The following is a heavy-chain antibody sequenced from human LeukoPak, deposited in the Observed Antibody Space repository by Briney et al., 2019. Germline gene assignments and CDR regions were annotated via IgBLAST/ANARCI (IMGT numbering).Heavy chain of an antibody. CDR2: ISSSSSYI. J-gene: IGHJ5*02. CDR1: GFTFSSYW. D-gene: IGHD3-3*01. Sequence: GGSLRLSCAASGFTFSSYWMNWVRQAPGKGLEWVSSISSSSSYIYYADSVKGRFTISRDNAKNSLYLQMNSLRAEDTAVYYCAREGDYDFWSGPTKTNWFDPWGQGTLVTVSS. V-gene: IGHV3-21*01. CDR3: AREGDYDFWSGPTKTNWFDP.